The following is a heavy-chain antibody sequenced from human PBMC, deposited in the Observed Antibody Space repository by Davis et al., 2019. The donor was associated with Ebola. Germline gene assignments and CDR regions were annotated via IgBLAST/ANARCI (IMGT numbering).Heavy chain of an antibody. D-gene: IGHD5-12*01. CDR3: ARGWLRSGFDY. V-gene: IGHV6-1*01. Sequence: LRLSCAISGTNVSSKGTAWNWIRQSPSRGLEWLGRTYYTSKWYTDFAVSMQSRMSVSPDTSKNEFSLQLSSMTPEDTAVYYCARGWLRSGFDYWGQGTLVIVSS. CDR2: TYYTSKWYT. J-gene: IGHJ4*02. CDR1: GTNVSSKGTA.